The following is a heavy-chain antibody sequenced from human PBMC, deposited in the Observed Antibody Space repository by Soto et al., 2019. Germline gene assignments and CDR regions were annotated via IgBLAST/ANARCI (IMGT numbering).Heavy chain of an antibody. V-gene: IGHV3-74*01. CDR2: INRDGSST. J-gene: IGHJ4*02. CDR3: VVVVDTPTFNY. Sequence: QPXGWLGRACSASGVTSTTYWFHWVRQAPGKGLMWVSRINRDGSSTGYADSVRGRFTISRDNAKNTLYLQMNSLRSEDSAVYYCVVVVDTPTFNYWGQGTRVT. D-gene: IGHD2-15*01. CDR1: GVTSTTYW.